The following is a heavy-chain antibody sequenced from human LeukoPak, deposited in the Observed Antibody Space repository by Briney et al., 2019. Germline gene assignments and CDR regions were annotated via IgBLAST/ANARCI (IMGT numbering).Heavy chain of an antibody. Sequence: SETLSLTCAVYGGSFSSYYWSWIRPPPGKGLEWIGEINHSGSTNYNPSLKSRVTISVDTSKNQFSLKLSSVTAADTAVYYCARGWSYSAFDYWGQATLVTVSS. V-gene: IGHV4-34*01. CDR3: ARGWSYSAFDY. J-gene: IGHJ4*02. CDR2: INHSGST. CDR1: GGSFSSYY. D-gene: IGHD3-10*01.